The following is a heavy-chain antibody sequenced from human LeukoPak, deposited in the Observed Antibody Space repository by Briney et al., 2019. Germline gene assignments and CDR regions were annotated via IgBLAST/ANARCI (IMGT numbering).Heavy chain of an antibody. Sequence: ASVKVSCKASGYTFTSYGISWVRQAPGQGLEWMGWISAYNGNTGYAQKFQGRVTITRNTSISTAYMELSSLRSEDTAVYYCARKSSGDYYYYYYMDVWGKGTTVTVSS. CDR3: ARKSSGDYYYYYYMDV. D-gene: IGHD6-19*01. CDR1: GYTFTSYG. V-gene: IGHV1-8*03. J-gene: IGHJ6*03. CDR2: ISAYNGNT.